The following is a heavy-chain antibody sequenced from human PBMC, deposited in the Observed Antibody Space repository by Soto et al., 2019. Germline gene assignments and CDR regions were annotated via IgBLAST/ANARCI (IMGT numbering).Heavy chain of an antibody. D-gene: IGHD6-6*01. CDR2: IIPIFGTA. CDR1: GGTFSSYA. V-gene: IGHV1-69*01. Sequence: QVQLVQSGAEVKKPGSSVKVSCKASGGTFSSYAITWVRQAPGQGLEWMGRIIPIFGTANYNQKFQGRVTITADDSTSTAYMELSSLRSEDTAVYYCARNEYSTTFYYYGMDVWGQGTTVTVSS. CDR3: ARNEYSTTFYYYGMDV. J-gene: IGHJ6*02.